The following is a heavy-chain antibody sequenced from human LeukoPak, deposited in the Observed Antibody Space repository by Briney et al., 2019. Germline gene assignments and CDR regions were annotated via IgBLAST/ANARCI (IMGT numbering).Heavy chain of an antibody. V-gene: IGHV3-23*01. D-gene: IGHD2-15*01. Sequence: GGSLRLSYAASGFTFSSYAMNWVRLAPGKGLEWVSAISHSGASTYYADSVKGRFTISRDNSKNTLYLQMNSLRAEDTAVYYCAKSVAPYCSGGSCFDAFDIWGQGTMVTVSS. CDR3: AKSVAPYCSGGSCFDAFDI. J-gene: IGHJ3*02. CDR2: ISHSGAST. CDR1: GFTFSSYA.